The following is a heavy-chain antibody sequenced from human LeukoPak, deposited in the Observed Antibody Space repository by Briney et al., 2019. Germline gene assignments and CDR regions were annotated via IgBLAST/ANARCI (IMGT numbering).Heavy chain of an antibody. D-gene: IGHD5-24*01. Sequence: GESLKISCKGSGYRFADYWIAWVRQVPGQGLEWMGIIYPDDSDTRYSPSFLGQVTISADKSISTAYLQWSSLKASDTAMHYCARPVEMATSPFDYWGQGTLVTVSS. CDR2: IYPDDSDT. V-gene: IGHV5-51*01. J-gene: IGHJ4*02. CDR1: GYRFADYW. CDR3: ARPVEMATSPFDY.